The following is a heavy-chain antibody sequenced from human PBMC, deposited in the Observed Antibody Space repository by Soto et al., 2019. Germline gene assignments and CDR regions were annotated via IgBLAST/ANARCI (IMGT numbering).Heavy chain of an antibody. Sequence: PGGSLRLSCAASGFTFSSYWMSWVRQAPGKGLEWVANIKQDGSEKYYVDSVKGRFTISRNNAKNSLYLQMNSLRAEDTAVYYCARGCTVFLFYYMDVWGKGTTVTVSS. CDR2: IKQDGSEK. J-gene: IGHJ6*03. CDR3: ARGCTVFLFYYMDV. CDR1: GFTFSSYW. V-gene: IGHV3-7*01. D-gene: IGHD4-17*01.